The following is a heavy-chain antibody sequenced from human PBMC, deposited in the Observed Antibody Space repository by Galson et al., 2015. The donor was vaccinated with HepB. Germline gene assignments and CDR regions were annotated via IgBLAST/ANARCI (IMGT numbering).Heavy chain of an antibody. D-gene: IGHD6-13*01. J-gene: IGHJ2*01. CDR1: GFTFSSYW. Sequence: SLRLSCAASGFTFSSYWMSWVRQAPGKGLEWVANIKQDGSEKYYVDSVKGRFTISRDNAKNSLYLQMNSLRAEDTAVYYCASLTEYSSSWYANYWYFDLWGRGTLVTVSS. CDR3: ASLTEYSSSWYANYWYFDL. V-gene: IGHV3-7*03. CDR2: IKQDGSEK.